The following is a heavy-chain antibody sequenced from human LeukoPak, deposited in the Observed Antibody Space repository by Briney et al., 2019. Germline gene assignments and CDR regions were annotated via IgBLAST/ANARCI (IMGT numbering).Heavy chain of an antibody. D-gene: IGHD1-26*01. CDR1: DVSISRYY. J-gene: IGHJ4*02. CDR2: IYYSGST. V-gene: IGHV4-59*08. CDR3: ARQPWNMGAYYFDL. Sequence: PSETLSLTCTVSDVSISRYYWSWIRQPPGKGLEWIGYIYYSGSTKYNPSLTSRVTISIDTSKNQFSLKLNSVTATDTAVYYCARQPWNMGAYYFDLWGQGTLVTVSS.